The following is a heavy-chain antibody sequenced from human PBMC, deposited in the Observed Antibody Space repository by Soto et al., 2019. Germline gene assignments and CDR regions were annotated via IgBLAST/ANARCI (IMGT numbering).Heavy chain of an antibody. Sequence: GGPLRLSCAASGFTFSSYAMSWVRPAPGKGLEWVSAISGSGGSTYYADSVKGRFAISRDNSKNTLYLQMNSLRAEDTAVYYCAKGITNYEVIAVAGPVDYWGQGT. CDR1: GFTFSSYA. CDR3: AKGITNYEVIAVAGPVDY. D-gene: IGHD6-19*01. CDR2: ISGSGGST. J-gene: IGHJ4*02. V-gene: IGHV3-23*01.